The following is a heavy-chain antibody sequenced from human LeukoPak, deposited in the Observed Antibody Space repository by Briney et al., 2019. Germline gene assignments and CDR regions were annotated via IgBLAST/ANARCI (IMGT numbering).Heavy chain of an antibody. CDR1: GYSFTSYW. J-gene: IGHJ3*02. V-gene: IGHV5-51*01. CDR3: ARLAADSGYDYAFDI. Sequence: GESLKISCKGSGYSFTSYWIGCVRQMPGKGLEWMGIIYPGDSDTRYSPSFQGQVTISADKSISTAYLQWSSLKASDTAMYYCARLAADSGYDYAFDIWGQGTMVTVSS. D-gene: IGHD5-12*01. CDR2: IYPGDSDT.